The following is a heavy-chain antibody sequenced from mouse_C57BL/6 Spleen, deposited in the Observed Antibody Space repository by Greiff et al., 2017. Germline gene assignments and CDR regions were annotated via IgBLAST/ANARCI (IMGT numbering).Heavy chain of an antibody. CDR3: ARRDVMDY. Sequence: QVHVKQPGAELVMPGASVKLSCKASGYTFTSYWMHWVKQRPGQGLEWIGEIDPSDSYTNYNQKFKGKSTLTVDKSSSTAYMQLSSLTSEDSAVYYCARRDVMDYWGQGTSVTVSS. CDR1: GYTFTSYW. V-gene: IGHV1-69*01. CDR2: IDPSDSYT. J-gene: IGHJ4*01.